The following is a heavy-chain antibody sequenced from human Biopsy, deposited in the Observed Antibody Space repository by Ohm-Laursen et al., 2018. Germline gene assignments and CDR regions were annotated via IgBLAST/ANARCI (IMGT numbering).Heavy chain of an antibody. D-gene: IGHD3-22*01. V-gene: IGHV4-59*02. CDR3: VRGVDHYDPYHYYALDV. CDR1: GDSVTKYY. CDR2: IYYSVMI. J-gene: IGHJ6*02. Sequence: SETLSLTCSVSGDSVTKYYWSWIRQPPGKGLEWIGHIYYSVMINYNPSLQSRVSISVDTSKNQFSLKVRSVTAADTAVYYCVRGVDHYDPYHYYALDVWGQGTTVTVSS.